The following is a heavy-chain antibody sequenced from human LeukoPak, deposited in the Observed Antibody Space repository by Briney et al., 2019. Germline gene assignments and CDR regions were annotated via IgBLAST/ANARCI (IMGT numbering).Heavy chain of an antibody. D-gene: IGHD3-10*01. CDR1: GGTFSSYA. V-gene: IGHV1-69*01. CDR3: ARVFGAVEGAGQFRLPLYFDY. J-gene: IGHJ4*02. CDR2: IIPIFGTA. Sequence: SVKVSCKASGGTFSSYAISWVRQAPGQGLEWMGGIIPIFGTANYAQKFQGRVTITADESTSTAYMELSSLRSEDTAVYYCARVFGAVEGAGQFRLPLYFDYWGQGTLVTVSS.